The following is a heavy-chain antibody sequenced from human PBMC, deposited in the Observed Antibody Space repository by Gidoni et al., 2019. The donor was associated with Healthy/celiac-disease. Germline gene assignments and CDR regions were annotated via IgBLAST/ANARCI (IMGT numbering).Heavy chain of an antibody. D-gene: IGHD5-12*01. CDR3: AKSGLTYGMDV. CDR1: GFTFSSYG. J-gene: IGHJ6*02. V-gene: IGHV3-30*18. CDR2: ISYDGSNK. Sequence: QVQLVESGGGVVQPGRPLRLSCEASGFTFSSYGMHWVRQAPGKGLEWVAVISYDGSNKYYADSVKGRFTISRDNSKNTLYLQMNSLRAEDTAVYYCAKSGLTYGMDVWGQGTTVTVSS.